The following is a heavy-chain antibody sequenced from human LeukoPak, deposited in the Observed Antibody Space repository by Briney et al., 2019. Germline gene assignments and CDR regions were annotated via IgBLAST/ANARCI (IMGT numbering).Heavy chain of an antibody. D-gene: IGHD1-26*01. CDR1: GGSVSSRSYY. V-gene: IGHV4-61*01. J-gene: IGHJ4*02. CDR2: CYYSGIT. CDR3: ARDQDGATSLDY. Sequence: SETLSLTCTVSGGSVSSRSYYWSWIRQPPGKRLEWIGYCYYSGITNYNPSLKSRVTMSVDTSKNQFSLKLTSVTAADTAVYYCARDQDGATSLDYWGQGALVTVSS.